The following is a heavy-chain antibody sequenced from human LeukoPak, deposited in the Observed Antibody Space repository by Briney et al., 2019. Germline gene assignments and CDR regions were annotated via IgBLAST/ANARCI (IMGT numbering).Heavy chain of an antibody. CDR2: ISGSSSHV. CDR1: GFTVSSNY. V-gene: IGHV3-21*01. D-gene: IGHD3-22*01. CDR3: ARDQYYSDSSGYPYDI. Sequence: PGGSLRLSCAASGFTVSSNYMSWVRQAPGKGLEWVSSISGSSSHVWYADSVKGRFTSSRDNAKNSLYLQMSSLRVEDTAVYYCARDQYYSDSSGYPYDIWGQGTMVTVSS. J-gene: IGHJ3*02.